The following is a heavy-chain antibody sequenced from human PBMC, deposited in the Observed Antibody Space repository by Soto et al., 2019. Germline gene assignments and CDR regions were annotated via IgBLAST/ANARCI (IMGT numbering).Heavy chain of an antibody. V-gene: IGHV3-21*01. CDR3: ARVAY. CDR1: GFTFGRYS. Sequence: GGSLRLSCAAPGFTFGRYSMNWFRQAPGKGLEWVSSISSGSNDIWYADSVRGRFTISRDNAKNSLYLQMDSLRPEDTAVYYCARVAYWGQGTLVTVSS. J-gene: IGHJ4*02. CDR2: ISSGSNDI. D-gene: IGHD3-16*01.